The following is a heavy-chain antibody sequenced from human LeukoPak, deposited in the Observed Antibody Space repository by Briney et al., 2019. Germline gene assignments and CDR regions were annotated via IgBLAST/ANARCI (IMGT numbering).Heavy chain of an antibody. V-gene: IGHV3-23*01. D-gene: IGHD2-8*01. Sequence: PGGSLRLSCATSGFPLSDFSMTWVRQAPGKGLEWISTTNSGGSTTDYAESVKGRFTISRDNSKNALYLQMSSLRVEDTAIYYCAKQSYARSLGEGGPGTLVTVSS. CDR1: GFPLSDFS. CDR2: TNSGGSTT. J-gene: IGHJ4*02. CDR3: AKQSYARSLGE.